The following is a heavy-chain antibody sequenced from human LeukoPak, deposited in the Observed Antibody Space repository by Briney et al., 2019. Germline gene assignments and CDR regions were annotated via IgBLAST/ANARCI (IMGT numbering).Heavy chain of an antibody. V-gene: IGHV4-34*01. D-gene: IGHD3-3*01. CDR2: INHSGST. Sequence: PSETLSLTCAVYGGSFSGYYWSWIRQPPGKGLEWIGEINHSGSTNYNPSLKSRVTISVDTSKNQFSLELSSVTAADTAVYYCARGSGITIFGVVTYYYGMDVWGQGTTVTVSS. CDR1: GGSFSGYY. CDR3: ARGSGITIFGVVTYYYGMDV. J-gene: IGHJ6*02.